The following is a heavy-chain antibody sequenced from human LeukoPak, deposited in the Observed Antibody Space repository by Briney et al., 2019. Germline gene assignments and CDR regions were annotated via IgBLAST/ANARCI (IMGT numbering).Heavy chain of an antibody. V-gene: IGHV3-7*03. CDR2: IRGDESRK. CDR3: AKDASLLHFDY. Sequence: PGGSLRLSCAASGFSFGNYWMTWLRQAPGKGLEWVANIRGDESRKYYLDSVTGRFTISRDNAKNSLYLQMNSLRAEDTAVYYCAKDASLLHFDYWGQGTLVTVSS. CDR1: GFSFGNYW. J-gene: IGHJ4*02.